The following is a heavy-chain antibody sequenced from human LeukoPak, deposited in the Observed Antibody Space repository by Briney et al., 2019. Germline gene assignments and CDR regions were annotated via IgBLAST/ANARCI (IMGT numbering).Heavy chain of an antibody. Sequence: SETLSLTCTVSGGSISSYYWSWIRQPPGKGLEWIGYIHYSGSTNYNPSLKSRVTISVDTSKNQFSLKLSSVTAADTAVYYCARARRQQRYYYMDVWGKGTTVTVSS. CDR2: IHYSGST. J-gene: IGHJ6*03. D-gene: IGHD6-13*01. V-gene: IGHV4-59*01. CDR3: ARARRQQRYYYMDV. CDR1: GGSISSYY.